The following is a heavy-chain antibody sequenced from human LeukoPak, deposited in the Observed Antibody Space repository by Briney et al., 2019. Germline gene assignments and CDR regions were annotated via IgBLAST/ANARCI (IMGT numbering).Heavy chain of an antibody. D-gene: IGHD6-6*01. V-gene: IGHV3-9*01. J-gene: IGHJ4*02. CDR3: AKDAYSSSSGHIDY. CDR2: ISWNSGST. Sequence: GGSLRLSCAASGFTFDDYAMHWVRQAPGKGLEWVSGISWNSGSTGYADSVKGRFTISRDNAKNSLYLQMNSLRAEDTALYYCAKDAYSSSSGHIDYWGQGTLVTVSS. CDR1: GFTFDDYA.